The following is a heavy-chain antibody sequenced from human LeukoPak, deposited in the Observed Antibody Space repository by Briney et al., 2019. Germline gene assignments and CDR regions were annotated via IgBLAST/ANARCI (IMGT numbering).Heavy chain of an antibody. Sequence: GGSLRLSCAASGFTFSSYWMSWVRQAPGRGLGWVANIKQDGSEKYYVDSVKGRFTISRDNAKNSLYLQMNSLRAEDTAVYYCARDQRYCSSSSCPREPFDYWGQGTLVTVSS. CDR3: ARDQRYCSSSSCPREPFDY. CDR2: IKQDGSEK. CDR1: GFTFSSYW. V-gene: IGHV3-7*05. J-gene: IGHJ4*02. D-gene: IGHD2-2*01.